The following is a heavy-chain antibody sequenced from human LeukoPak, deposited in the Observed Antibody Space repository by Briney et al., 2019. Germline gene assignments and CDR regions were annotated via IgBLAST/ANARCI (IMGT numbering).Heavy chain of an antibody. D-gene: IGHD3-3*01. CDR3: ARDHRITIFGAYKF. J-gene: IGHJ4*02. CDR1: GFTFSSYG. Sequence: PGGSLRLSCAASGFTFSSYGMTWVRQAPGRGPEWVAFIHYDENYKYYADSVKGRFTISRDNSKNTLYLQMNSLRAEDTAVYYCARDHRITIFGAYKFWGQGTLVTVSS. V-gene: IGHV3-30*02. CDR2: IHYDENYK.